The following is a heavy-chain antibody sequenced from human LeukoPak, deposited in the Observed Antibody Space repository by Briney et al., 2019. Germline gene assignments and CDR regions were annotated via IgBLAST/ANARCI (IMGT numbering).Heavy chain of an antibody. Sequence: SETLSLTCAVYGGSFSGYYWSWIRQPPGKGLEWIGEINHSGSTNYNPSLKSRVTISVDTSKNQFSLKLSSVTAADTAAYYCARASSGNDAFDIWGQGTMVTVSS. CDR1: GGSFSGYY. CDR3: ARASSGNDAFDI. J-gene: IGHJ3*02. D-gene: IGHD3-22*01. CDR2: INHSGST. V-gene: IGHV4-34*01.